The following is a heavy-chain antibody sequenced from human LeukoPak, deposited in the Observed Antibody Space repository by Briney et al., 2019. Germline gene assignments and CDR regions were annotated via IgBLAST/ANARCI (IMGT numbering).Heavy chain of an antibody. J-gene: IGHJ4*02. Sequence: ASVKVSCKASGYTFTDYYMHWVRQATGQGLEWIGWINPDSGGTNYAQEFQGRVTMTRDTSISTAYMELRRLRPDDTAVYYCARRGSWVPPDYWGQGTLVIVSS. CDR1: GYTFTDYY. V-gene: IGHV1-2*02. D-gene: IGHD1-26*01. CDR3: ARRGSWVPPDY. CDR2: INPDSGGT.